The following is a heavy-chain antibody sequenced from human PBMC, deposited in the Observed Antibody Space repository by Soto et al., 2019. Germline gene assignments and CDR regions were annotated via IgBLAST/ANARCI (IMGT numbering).Heavy chain of an antibody. CDR3: AKEASFWSGLFDY. Sequence: EVQLLESGGGLVQNGGSLRRSCAASGFTFSSYAMSWVRQAPGKGLGWVSAISGSGGSTYYADSVKGRFTISRDNSKNTLYLQMDSLRAEDTAVYYCAKEASFWSGLFDYWGQGTLVTVSS. D-gene: IGHD3-3*01. J-gene: IGHJ4*02. CDR1: GFTFSSYA. V-gene: IGHV3-23*01. CDR2: ISGSGGST.